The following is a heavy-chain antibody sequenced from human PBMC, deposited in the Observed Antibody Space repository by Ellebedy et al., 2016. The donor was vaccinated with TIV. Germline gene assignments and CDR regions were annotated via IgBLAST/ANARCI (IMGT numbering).Heavy chain of an antibody. J-gene: IGHJ4*02. CDR1: FGSISSHY. V-gene: IGHV4-59*11. Sequence: SETLSLTCTVSFGSISSHYWTWIRQPPGKGLEWIGNIYYTGSTSYSPSLTGRVTISIDTPKNQFSLKVTSVTAADTAVYYCAREFRYDFWRGPLDHWGQGTTVTVSS. CDR3: AREFRYDFWRGPLDH. CDR2: IYYTGST. D-gene: IGHD3-3*01.